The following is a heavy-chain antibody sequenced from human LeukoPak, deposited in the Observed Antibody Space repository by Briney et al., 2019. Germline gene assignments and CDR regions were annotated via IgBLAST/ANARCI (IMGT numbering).Heavy chain of an antibody. CDR1: GFTFDDYA. D-gene: IGHD6-13*01. V-gene: IGHV3-9*01. J-gene: IGHJ6*02. Sequence: PGGSLRLSCAASGFTFDDYAMHWVRQAPGKGLEWVSGISWNSGSIGYADSVKGRFTISRDNAKKSLYLQMNSLRAEDTALYYCAKEGIATAYGMDVWGQGTTVTVSS. CDR2: ISWNSGSI. CDR3: AKEGIATAYGMDV.